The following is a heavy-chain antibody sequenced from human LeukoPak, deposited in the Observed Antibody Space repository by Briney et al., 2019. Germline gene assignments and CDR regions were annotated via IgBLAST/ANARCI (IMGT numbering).Heavy chain of an antibody. D-gene: IGHD6-19*01. CDR3: ARALAVASYFDY. CDR2: IYSGGST. V-gene: IGHV3-53*01. J-gene: IGHJ4*02. CDR1: GFTVSSNY. Sequence: GGSLRLXCTASGFTVSSNYMSWDRQAPGKGLESVSVIYSGGSTYYADSVKGRFTISRDNSKNTLYLQMNSLRAEDTAVYYCARALAVASYFDYWGQGTLVTVSS.